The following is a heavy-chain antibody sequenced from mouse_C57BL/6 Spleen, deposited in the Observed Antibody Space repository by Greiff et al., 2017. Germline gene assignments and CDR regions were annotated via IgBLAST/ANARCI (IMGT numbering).Heavy chain of an antibody. CDR3: ARQRRGDFDY. V-gene: IGHV2-2*01. Sequence: VQLVESGPGLVKPSPSLSITCTVSGFSLTSYGVHWVRQSPGKGLEWLGVIWSGGSKDNNAAFISRLSISKDNSKSQVFFKMNSLQADDSARFYCARQRRGDFDYWGQGTTLTVSS. J-gene: IGHJ2*01. CDR2: IWSGGSK. D-gene: IGHD2-12*01. CDR1: GFSLTSYG.